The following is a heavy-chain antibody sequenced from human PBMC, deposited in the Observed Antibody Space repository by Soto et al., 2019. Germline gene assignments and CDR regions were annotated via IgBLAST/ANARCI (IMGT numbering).Heavy chain of an antibody. V-gene: IGHV3-23*01. CDR2: ISDTGGDS. CDR1: VFTFINYA. CDR3: VRDLYRSATMPCLDH. Sequence: GWSLRLSCEASVFTFINYAMSWVRQAPGKGLEWVSSISDTGGDSYYADSMDGRFTVSRDNSKNTLYLQINSLRAEDTAIYYCVRDLYRSATMPCLDHWGQGALVTVSS. D-gene: IGHD1-1*01. J-gene: IGHJ4*02.